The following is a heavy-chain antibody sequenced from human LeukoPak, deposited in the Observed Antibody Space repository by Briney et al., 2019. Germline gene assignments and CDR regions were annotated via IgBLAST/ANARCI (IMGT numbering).Heavy chain of an antibody. CDR1: GFTFSSYG. CDR3: ARAGRYFGLFDY. J-gene: IGHJ4*02. CDR2: ITGSGGST. Sequence: GGSLRLSRAASGFTFSSYGMNWVRQAPEKGLEWVSAITGSGGSTFFADSVKGRFTISRDNSKNTLYLQMNSLRAEDTAVYYCARAGRYFGLFDYWGQGTLVTVSS. V-gene: IGHV3-23*01. D-gene: IGHD3-9*01.